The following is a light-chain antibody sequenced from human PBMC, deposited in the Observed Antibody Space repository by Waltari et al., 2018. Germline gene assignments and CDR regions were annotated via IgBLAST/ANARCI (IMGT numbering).Light chain of an antibody. CDR3: QQYGNRPWT. V-gene: IGKV1-33*01. J-gene: IGKJ1*01. CDR2: DTS. Sequence: DIQMTQSPTSLSASVGDRVTIACQASQDIITYLNWSQQKPGKAPKLLIYDTSYLETGVPSRFSGSGSGTDFTLTISSLRPEDIATYCLQQYGNRPWTFGQGTKVEIK. CDR1: QDIITY.